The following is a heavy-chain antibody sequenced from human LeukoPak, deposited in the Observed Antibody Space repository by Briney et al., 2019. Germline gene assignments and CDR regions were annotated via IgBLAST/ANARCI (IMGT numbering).Heavy chain of an antibody. J-gene: IGHJ1*01. CDR1: GFTFSSYE. CDR3: ARDLFDVVPAATNFQH. D-gene: IGHD2-2*01. Sequence: PGGSLRLSCAASGFTFSSYEMNWVRQAPGKGLEWVSYISSSGSTIYYADSVKGRFTISRDNAENSLYLQMNSLRAEDTAVYYCARDLFDVVPAATNFQHWGQGTLVTVSS. V-gene: IGHV3-48*03. CDR2: ISSSGSTI.